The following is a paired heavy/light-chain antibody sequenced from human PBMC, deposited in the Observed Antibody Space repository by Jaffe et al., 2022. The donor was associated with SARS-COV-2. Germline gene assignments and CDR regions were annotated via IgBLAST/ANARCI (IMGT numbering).Light chain of an antibody. Sequence: DTVMTQSPLSLPVTPGEPASISCRSSQSLLHRNGYNYLDWYLQKPGQSPQLLIYLGSTRASGVPDRFSGSGSGTDFTLKISRVEAEDVGVYYCMQALQTPRTFGQGTKVEIK. CDR2: LGS. CDR1: QSLLHRNGYNY. CDR3: MQALQTPRT. V-gene: IGKV2-28*01. J-gene: IGKJ1*01.
Heavy chain of an antibody. Sequence: EVQLVQSGAEVKKPGESLKISCKGSGYSFTSYWIGWVRQMPGKGLEWMGIIYPGDSNTTYSPSFQGQVTISADKSISTAYLQWSSLKASDTAMYYCARHGFGGYSAYDYWVSAGNGMDVWGQGTTVTVSS. CDR3: ARHGFGGYSAYDYWVSAGNGMDV. D-gene: IGHD5-12*01. CDR1: GYSFTSYW. CDR2: IYPGDSNT. J-gene: IGHJ6*02. V-gene: IGHV5-51*01.